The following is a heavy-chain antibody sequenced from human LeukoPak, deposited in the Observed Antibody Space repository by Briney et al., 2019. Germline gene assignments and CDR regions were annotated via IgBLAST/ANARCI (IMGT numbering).Heavy chain of an antibody. D-gene: IGHD1-26*01. J-gene: IGHJ3*02. CDR1: GFTFSSYA. CDR3: ASARYSGSKGGAFDI. CDR2: ISYDGSNK. V-gene: IGHV3-30-3*01. Sequence: GGSLRLSCAASGFTFSSYAMHWVRQAPGRGLEWVAVISYDGSNKYYADSVKGRFTISRDNSRNTLYLQMNSLRAEDTAVYYCASARYSGSKGGAFDIWGQGTMVTVSS.